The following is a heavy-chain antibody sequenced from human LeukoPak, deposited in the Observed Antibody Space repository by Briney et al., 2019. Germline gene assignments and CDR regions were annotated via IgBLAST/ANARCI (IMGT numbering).Heavy chain of an antibody. J-gene: IGHJ4*02. V-gene: IGHV3-23*01. Sequence: GGSLRLSCAASGFTFSSYAMSWVRQAPGKGLEWVSAISGSGGSTYYADSVKGRFTISRDNAKNSLYLQMNSLRAEDTAVYYCAHITMVRGVRFPFDYWGQGTLVTVSS. CDR3: AHITMVRGVRFPFDY. CDR1: GFTFSSYA. D-gene: IGHD3-10*01. CDR2: ISGSGGST.